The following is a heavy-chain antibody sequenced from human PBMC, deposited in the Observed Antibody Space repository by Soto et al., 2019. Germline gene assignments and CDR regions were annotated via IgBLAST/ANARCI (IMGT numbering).Heavy chain of an antibody. CDR2: ISAYNGNT. J-gene: IGHJ3*02. CDR1: GYTFPSYG. V-gene: IGHV1-18*01. D-gene: IGHD6-19*01. Sequence: GASVKVSCKASGYTFPSYGISWVRQAPGQGLEWMGWISAYNGNTNYAQKLQGRVTMTTDTSTSTAYMELRSLRSDDTAVYYCARGRRAVASGMAFDIWGQGTMVTVSS. CDR3: ARGRRAVASGMAFDI.